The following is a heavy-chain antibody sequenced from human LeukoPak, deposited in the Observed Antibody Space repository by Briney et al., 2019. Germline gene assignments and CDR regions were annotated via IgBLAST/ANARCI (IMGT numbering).Heavy chain of an antibody. CDR3: ARDSFIAVAGTAYYYYMDV. CDR1: GGSISSSNW. V-gene: IGHV4-4*02. D-gene: IGHD6-19*01. J-gene: IGHJ6*03. CDR2: IYHSGST. Sequence: SGTLSLTCAVSGGSISSSNWWSWVRQPPGKGLEWIGEIYHSGSTNYNPSLKSRVTISVDKSKNQFSLKLSSVTAADTAVYYCARDSFIAVAGTAYYYYMDVWGKGTTVTVSS.